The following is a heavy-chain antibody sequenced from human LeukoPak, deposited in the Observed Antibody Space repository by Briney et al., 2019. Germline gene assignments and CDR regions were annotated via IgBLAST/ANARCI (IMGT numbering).Heavy chain of an antibody. D-gene: IGHD3-10*01. CDR1: GYRFTDYW. CDR2: INTNTGGT. Sequence: ASVKVSCKASGYRFTDYWIQWVRQAPGQGLEWMGWINTNTGGTVYAQKFQGGVTMTRATSLTTSYMDLSRLTSDDTAVYYCARGGSFHEFDIWGQGTMVIVSS. CDR3: ARGGSFHEFDI. J-gene: IGHJ3*02. V-gene: IGHV1-2*02.